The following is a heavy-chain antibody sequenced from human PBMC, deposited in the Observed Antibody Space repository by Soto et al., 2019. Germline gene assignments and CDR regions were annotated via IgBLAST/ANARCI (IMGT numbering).Heavy chain of an antibody. CDR3: ARGGPRSSGYDPFDY. D-gene: IGHD3-22*01. J-gene: IGHJ4*02. CDR1: GFTFSSYA. V-gene: IGHV3-23*01. Sequence: GGSLRLSCAASGFTFSSYAMSWVRQAPGKGLEWVSAISGSGGSTYYADSVKGRFTISRDNSKNTLYLQMNSLRAEDTAVYYCARGGPRSSGYDPFDYWGQGTLVTVSS. CDR2: ISGSGGST.